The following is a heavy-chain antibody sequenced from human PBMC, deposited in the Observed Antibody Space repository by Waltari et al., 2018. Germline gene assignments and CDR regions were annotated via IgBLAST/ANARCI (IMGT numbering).Heavy chain of an antibody. V-gene: IGHV3-7*01. Sequence: EVQLVESGGGLVQPGGSLRLSCAASGFTFSSSWMSWVRQAPGKGLEWVANIKQDGSEKYYVDSVKGRFTISRDNAKNSLYLQMNSLRAEDTAVYYCAREDYYYYYYMDVWGKGTTVTVSS. CDR1: GFTFSSSW. J-gene: IGHJ6*03. CDR3: AREDYYYYYYMDV. CDR2: IKQDGSEK.